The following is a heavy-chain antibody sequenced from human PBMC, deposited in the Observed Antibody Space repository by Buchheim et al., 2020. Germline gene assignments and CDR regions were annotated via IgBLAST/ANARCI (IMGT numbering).Heavy chain of an antibody. Sequence: EVQLLESGGGLVQPGGSLRLSCAASGFTFSSYALNWVRQAPGKGLEWVSAISGSSYRTYYADSVKGRITISRDISKNKLYLQMNSLRAEDTAVYYCAKGACSSTSCYAGGYFDNWGQGIL. J-gene: IGHJ4*02. V-gene: IGHV3-23*01. CDR1: GFTFSSYA. D-gene: IGHD2-2*01. CDR2: ISGSSYRT. CDR3: AKGACSSTSCYAGGYFDN.